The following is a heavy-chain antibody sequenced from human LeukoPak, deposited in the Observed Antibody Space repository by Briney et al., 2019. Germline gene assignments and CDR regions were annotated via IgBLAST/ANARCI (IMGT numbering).Heavy chain of an antibody. V-gene: IGHV1-69*01. CDR3: AREVQVVPAATHYYYYYMDV. CDR1: GGTFSSYA. J-gene: IGHJ6*03. CDR2: IIPIFGTA. D-gene: IGHD2-2*01. Sequence: ASVKVSCKASGGTFSSYAISWVRQAPGQGLEWMGGIIPIFGTANYAQKFQGRVTITADESTSTAYMELSSPRSEDTAVYYCAREVQVVPAATHYYYYYMDVWGKGTTVTVSS.